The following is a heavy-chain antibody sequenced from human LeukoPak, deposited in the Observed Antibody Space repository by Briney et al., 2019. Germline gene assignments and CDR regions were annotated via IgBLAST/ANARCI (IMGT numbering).Heavy chain of an antibody. Sequence: GGSLRLSCAASGFTFSSYSMNWVRQAPGKGLEWVSSISSSSSYIYYADLVKGRFTISRDNAKSSLYLQMNSLRAEDTAVYYCAREIAARGFDYWGQGTLVTVSS. CDR1: GFTFSSYS. CDR2: ISSSSSYI. D-gene: IGHD6-6*01. V-gene: IGHV3-21*01. J-gene: IGHJ4*02. CDR3: AREIAARGFDY.